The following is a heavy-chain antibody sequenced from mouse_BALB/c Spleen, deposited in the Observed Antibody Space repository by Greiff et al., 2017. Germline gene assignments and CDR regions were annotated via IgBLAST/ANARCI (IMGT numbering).Heavy chain of an antibody. CDR2: IRLKSNNYAT. CDR1: GFTFSNYW. CDR3: TRHDGRAWFAD. Sequence: EVQRVESGGGLVQPGGSMKLSCVASGFTFSNYWMNWVRQSPEKGLEWVAEIRLKSNNYATHYAESVKGRFTISRDDSKSSVYLQMNNLRAEDTGIYYCTRHDGRAWFADWGQGTLVTVSA. D-gene: IGHD1-1*01. J-gene: IGHJ3*01. V-gene: IGHV6-6*02.